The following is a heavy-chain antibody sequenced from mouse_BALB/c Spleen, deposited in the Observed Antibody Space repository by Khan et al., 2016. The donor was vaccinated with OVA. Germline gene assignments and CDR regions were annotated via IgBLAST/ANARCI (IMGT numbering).Heavy chain of an antibody. D-gene: IGHD1-1*01. CDR3: ARGNYYGYYFDY. V-gene: IGHV3-2*02. J-gene: IGHJ2*01. CDR1: GYSITSGYA. Sequence: VQLKESGPGLVKPSQSLSLTCTVTGYSITSGYAWNWIRQFPGNKLEWMGYISYSGVTRYTPSLKSRIPNTRDTSKNQFFLQLNSVTTEDTATYYCARGNYYGYYFDYWGQGTTLTVSS. CDR2: ISYSGVT.